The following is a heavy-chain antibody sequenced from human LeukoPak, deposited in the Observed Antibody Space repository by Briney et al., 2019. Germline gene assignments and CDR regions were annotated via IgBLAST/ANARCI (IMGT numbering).Heavy chain of an antibody. V-gene: IGHV3-21*01. Sequence: PGGSLRLSCGASGFTFSSYSMNWVRQAPGKGLEWVSSISSSSSYIYYADSVKGRFTISRDNAKNSLYLQMNSLRAEDTAVYYCARDYYGSGSPYRDAFDIWGQGTMVTVSS. J-gene: IGHJ3*02. D-gene: IGHD3-10*01. CDR3: ARDYYGSGSPYRDAFDI. CDR1: GFTFSSYS. CDR2: ISSSSSYI.